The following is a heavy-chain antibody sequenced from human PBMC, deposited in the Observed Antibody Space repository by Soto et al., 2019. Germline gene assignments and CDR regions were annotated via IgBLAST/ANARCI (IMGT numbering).Heavy chain of an antibody. V-gene: IGHV4-39*02. D-gene: IGHD2-15*01. J-gene: IGHJ4*02. CDR2: IYYDGRT. CDR3: AKVVAAATRHNDFDS. Sequence: SATLSLTCTVSGGSINSNNYYWAWIRQPPGKGLAWIASIYYDGRTYYNPSLKSRVSISVDTSKNHFSLKLTSATAADTAVYYCAKVVAAATRHNDFDSRGQGTLVTVSP. CDR1: GGSINSNNYY.